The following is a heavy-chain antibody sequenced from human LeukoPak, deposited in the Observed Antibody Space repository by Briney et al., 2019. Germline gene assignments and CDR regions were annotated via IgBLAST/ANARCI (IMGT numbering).Heavy chain of an antibody. CDR1: GGSISSSSYY. J-gene: IGHJ4*02. CDR3: ARHSRSRSGSYFVYYFDY. CDR2: IYYSGST. D-gene: IGHD3-10*01. V-gene: IGHV4-39*01. Sequence: SETLSLTCTVSGGSISSSSYYWGWIRQPPGKGLEWIGSIYYSGSTYYNPSLKSRVTISVDTSKNQFSLKLSSVTAADTAVYYCARHSRSRSGSYFVYYFDYWGQGTLVTVSS.